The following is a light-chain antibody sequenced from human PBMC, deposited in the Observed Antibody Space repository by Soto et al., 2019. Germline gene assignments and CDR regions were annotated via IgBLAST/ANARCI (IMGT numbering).Light chain of an antibody. CDR3: QQRNYWQVT. CDR1: QSVSSY. Sequence: EVVLTHSPVTLALSPWERAALSGRASQSVSSYLAWYQQKPGQAPRLLIYDVSNRATGIPARFSGSGSGTDFTLTISSLEPEDFAVYYCQQRNYWQVTFGQGTRLEIK. CDR2: DVS. J-gene: IGKJ5*01. V-gene: IGKV3-11*01.